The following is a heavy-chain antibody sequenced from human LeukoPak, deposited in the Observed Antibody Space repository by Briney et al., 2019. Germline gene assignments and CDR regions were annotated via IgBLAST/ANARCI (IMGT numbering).Heavy chain of an antibody. D-gene: IGHD3-10*01. V-gene: IGHV1-58*01. CDR2: IVVGSGNT. CDR1: GFTFTSSA. CDR3: AADPLFNYYGSGSYPNPDY. J-gene: IGHJ4*02. Sequence: ASVKVSCKASGFTFTSSAVQWVRQARGQRLEWIGWIVVGSGNTNYAQKFQERVTITRDMSTSTAYMELSSLRSEDTAVYYCAADPLFNYYGSGSYPNPDYWGQGTLVTVSS.